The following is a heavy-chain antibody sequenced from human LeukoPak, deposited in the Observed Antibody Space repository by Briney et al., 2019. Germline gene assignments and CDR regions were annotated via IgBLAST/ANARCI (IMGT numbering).Heavy chain of an antibody. Sequence: TGGSLRLSCAASGFTFSSYGMHWVRQVPGKGLEWVSVISGSGDNTYYADSVKGRFTISRDNSKNMLYLQMNSLRAEDTAVYYCAKWKYSNSGIDDYWGQGTLVTVSS. CDR2: ISGSGDNT. CDR1: GFTFSSYG. J-gene: IGHJ4*02. CDR3: AKWKYSNSGIDDY. D-gene: IGHD6-6*01. V-gene: IGHV3-23*01.